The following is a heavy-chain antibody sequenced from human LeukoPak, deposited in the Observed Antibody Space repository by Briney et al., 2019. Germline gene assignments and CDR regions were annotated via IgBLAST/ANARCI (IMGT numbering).Heavy chain of an antibody. J-gene: IGHJ4*02. V-gene: IGHV3-7*01. CDR2: IKQDGSEK. CDR3: ARDFMRVAGTYDY. Sequence: SWIRQPPGKGLEWVANIKQDGSEKYYVDSVKGRFTISRDNAKNSLYLQMNSLRAEDTAVYYCARDFMRVAGTYDYWGQGTLVTVSS. D-gene: IGHD6-19*01.